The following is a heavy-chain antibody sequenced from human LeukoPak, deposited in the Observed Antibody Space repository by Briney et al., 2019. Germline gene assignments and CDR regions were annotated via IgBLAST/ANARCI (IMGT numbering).Heavy chain of an antibody. CDR2: ISSSSSTI. J-gene: IGHJ3*02. D-gene: IGHD3-10*01. Sequence: PGGSLRLSCAASGFTFSSYSMNWVRQAPGKGLEWVSYISSSSSTIYYADSVKGRFTISRDNAKNSLYLQMNSLRAEDTGVYYCARAGANYYGSGSYYNDAFDIWGQGTMVTVSS. CDR1: GFTFSSYS. V-gene: IGHV3-48*01. CDR3: ARAGANYYGSGSYYNDAFDI.